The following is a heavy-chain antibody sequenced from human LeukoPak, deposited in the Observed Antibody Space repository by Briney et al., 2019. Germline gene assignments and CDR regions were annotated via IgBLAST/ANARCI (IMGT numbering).Heavy chain of an antibody. J-gene: IGHJ6*03. CDR2: INPNSGGT. CDR3: ASNSGSYPGLYYYYYYMDV. V-gene: IGHV1-2*02. Sequence: ASVKVSCKASGYTFTGYYMHWVRQAPGQGLEWMGWINPNSGGTNYAQKFQGRVTMTRDTSISTAYMELSRLRSDDPAVYYCASNSGSYPGLYYYYYYMDVWGKGTTVTVSS. D-gene: IGHD1-26*01. CDR1: GYTFTGYY.